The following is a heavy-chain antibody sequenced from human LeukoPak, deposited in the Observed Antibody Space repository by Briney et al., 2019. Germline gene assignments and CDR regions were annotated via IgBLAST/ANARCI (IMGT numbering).Heavy chain of an antibody. CDR3: AKIYSYGYRSAYDY. CDR2: ISGSGGST. J-gene: IGHJ4*02. D-gene: IGHD5-18*01. V-gene: IGHV3-23*01. Sequence: GGSLRLSCAASGFTFSSYAMSWVRQAPGKGLEWVSAISGSGGSTYYADSVKGRFTISRDNSKNTLYLQMNSLRAEDTAVYYCAKIYSYGYRSAYDYWGQGTLVTVSS. CDR1: GFTFSSYA.